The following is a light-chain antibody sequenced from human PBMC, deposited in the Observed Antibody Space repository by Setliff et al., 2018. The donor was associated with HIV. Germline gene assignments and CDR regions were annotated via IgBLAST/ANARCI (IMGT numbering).Light chain of an antibody. J-gene: IGLJ1*01. CDR1: SSDIGRYNL. Sequence: QSALTQPASVSGSPGQSITISCTGTSSDIGRYNLVSWYQQYPGKAPKLMIYQATKRPSGVSNRSSGSKSGNTASLTISGLQAEDEADYYCCSNTGSNTYVVGSGTKV. CDR2: QAT. CDR3: CSNTGSNTYV. V-gene: IGLV2-23*01.